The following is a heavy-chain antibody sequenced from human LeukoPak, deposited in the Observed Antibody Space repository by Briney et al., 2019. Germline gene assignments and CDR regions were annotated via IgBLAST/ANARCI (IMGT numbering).Heavy chain of an antibody. Sequence: SETLSLTCTVSGDSISSGDYYWGWIRQPAGKGLEWIVRISSSGSTNYNPSLKSRITISLDTSKNQFSLKLSSVTAADTAVYFCARGPYSYDSSGAFDTWGQGTMVTVSS. J-gene: IGHJ3*02. D-gene: IGHD3-22*01. CDR3: ARGPYSYDSSGAFDT. CDR1: GDSISSGDYY. V-gene: IGHV4-61*02. CDR2: ISSSGST.